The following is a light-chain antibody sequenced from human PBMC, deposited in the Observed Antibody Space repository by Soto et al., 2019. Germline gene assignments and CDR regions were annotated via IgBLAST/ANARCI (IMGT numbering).Light chain of an antibody. CDR2: GVN. V-gene: IGLV2-14*01. CDR1: SNDIGTYEY. CDR3: SSYTTGSTLHWL. J-gene: IGLJ1*01. Sequence: QSVLTQPASVSGSPGQSITISCTGSSNDIGTYEYVSWHQHHPGRAPKLIIFGVNDRPSGISDRFSGSKSGNTASLTIFGLQLEDEAVYYCSSYTTGSTLHWLFGNGPKVNVL.